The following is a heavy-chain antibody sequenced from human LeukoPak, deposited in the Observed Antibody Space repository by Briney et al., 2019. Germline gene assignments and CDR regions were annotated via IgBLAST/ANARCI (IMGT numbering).Heavy chain of an antibody. J-gene: IGHJ6*03. CDR1: GGSFSGYY. D-gene: IGHD2-2*01. CDR3: ARGPYCSSTSCPRDYYYYYYMDV. V-gene: IGHV4-34*01. Sequence: NSSETLSLTCAVYGGSFSGYYWSWLRQPPGKGLEWIGEINHSGSTNYNPSLKSRVTISVDTSKNQFSLKLSSVTAADTAVYYCARGPYCSSTSCPRDYYYYYYMDVWGKGTTVTVSS. CDR2: INHSGST.